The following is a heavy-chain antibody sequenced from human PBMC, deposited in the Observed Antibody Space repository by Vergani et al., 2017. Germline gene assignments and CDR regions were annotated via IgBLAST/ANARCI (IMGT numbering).Heavy chain of an antibody. V-gene: IGHV4-59*02. Sequence: QVQLQESGPGLVKPSETLSLTCTVSGASVNSYYRSWIRQPPGKGLEWMGYVSFRGDTLYDPSVKGRMTISLNTSSNQFSLYLTSVTAADTAVYYCARSRIYYGAGSPDYWGQGTLVTVSS. CDR3: ARSRIYYGAGSPDY. D-gene: IGHD3-10*01. CDR1: GASVNSYY. J-gene: IGHJ4*02. CDR2: VSFRGDT.